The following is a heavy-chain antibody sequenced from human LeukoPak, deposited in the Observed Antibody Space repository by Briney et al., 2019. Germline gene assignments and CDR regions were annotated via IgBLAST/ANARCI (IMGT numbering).Heavy chain of an antibody. V-gene: IGHV3-23*01. Sequence: AGSLTLSCAASGFTFSSYAMSWVRQAPGKGLEWVSTITSSGGNTYYAHSVMGRFTISRDNSKNTLYLQMNSLRAEDTAVYYCAKARQYYDSDYWGQGTLVIVS. D-gene: IGHD3-22*01. J-gene: IGHJ4*02. CDR3: AKARQYYDSDY. CDR2: ITSSGGNT. CDR1: GFTFSSYA.